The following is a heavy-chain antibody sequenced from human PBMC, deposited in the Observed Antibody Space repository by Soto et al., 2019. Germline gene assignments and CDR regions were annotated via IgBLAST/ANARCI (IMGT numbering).Heavy chain of an antibody. J-gene: IGHJ4*02. CDR1: GFTFSSYA. CDR3: ARAREGIAYFYY. D-gene: IGHD6-13*01. V-gene: IGHV3-30-3*01. CDR2: ISYDGSNK. Sequence: QVLLVESGGGVVQPGRSLRLSCAASGFTFSSYAMHWVRQAPGKGLEWVAVISYDGSNKYYADSVKGRFTISRDNSKNTLYLQMNSLRAEDTAVYYCARAREGIAYFYYWGQGTLVTVSS.